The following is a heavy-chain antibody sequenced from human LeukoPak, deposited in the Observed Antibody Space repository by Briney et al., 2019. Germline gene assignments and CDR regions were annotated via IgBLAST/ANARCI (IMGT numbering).Heavy chain of an antibody. CDR3: ARDYYRGTPEY. Sequence: ASVKVSXKASGYTFTSYGISWVRQAPGQGLEWMGWISAYNGNTNYAQTPQGRVTMTTDTSTSTAYMELRSLRSDDTAVYYCARDYYRGTPEYWGQRTLVTVSS. CDR1: GYTFTSYG. CDR2: ISAYNGNT. J-gene: IGHJ4*02. V-gene: IGHV1-18*01. D-gene: IGHD1-26*01.